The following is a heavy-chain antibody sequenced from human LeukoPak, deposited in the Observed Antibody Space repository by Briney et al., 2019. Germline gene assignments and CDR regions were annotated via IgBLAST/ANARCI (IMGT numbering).Heavy chain of an antibody. CDR2: IIPIFGTA. V-gene: IGHV1-69*05. CDR3: ATNPHYYDSSGYYMGFAFDI. CDR1: GGTFSSYA. Sequence: ASVKVSCKASGGTFSSYAISWVRQAPGQGLDWMGGIIPIFGTANYAQKFQGRVTITTDESTSTAYMELSSLRSEDTAVYYCATNPHYYDSSGYYMGFAFDIWGQGTMVTVSS. D-gene: IGHD3-22*01. J-gene: IGHJ3*02.